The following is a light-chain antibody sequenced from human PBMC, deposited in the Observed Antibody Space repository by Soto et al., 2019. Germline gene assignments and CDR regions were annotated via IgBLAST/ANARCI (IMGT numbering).Light chain of an antibody. Sequence: DIQMTQSPSTLSVSVGNRVTITFRASQTISSWLALYQQKPGKAPKLLIYKASTLKSGVPSRFSGSGSGTEFTLTISSLQPDDFATYYCQQYNSYWTFGQGTKVDIK. V-gene: IGKV1-5*03. CDR3: QQYNSYWT. CDR1: QTISSW. CDR2: KAS. J-gene: IGKJ1*01.